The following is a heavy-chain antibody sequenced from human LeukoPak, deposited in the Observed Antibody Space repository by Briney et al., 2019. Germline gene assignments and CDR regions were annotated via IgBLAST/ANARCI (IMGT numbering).Heavy chain of an antibody. CDR1: GLTFSDYY. Sequence: GGSLRLSCAASGLTFSDYYMSWIRQAPGKGLEWVSYITESGNVIYYADSVRGRFTISRDNAKNTLYLQMKSLRAEDTAVYYCARDQDTSGYGGAFDIWGPGTMVTVSS. V-gene: IGHV3-11*04. CDR2: ITESGNVI. J-gene: IGHJ3*02. CDR3: ARDQDTSGYGGAFDI. D-gene: IGHD3-22*01.